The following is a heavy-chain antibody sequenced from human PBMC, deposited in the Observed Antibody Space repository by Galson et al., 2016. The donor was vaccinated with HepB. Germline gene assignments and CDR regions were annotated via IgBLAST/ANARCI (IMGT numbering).Heavy chain of an antibody. V-gene: IGHV1-3*01. Sequence: SVKVSCKASGYTFRNYAMHWVRQAPGQRLEWMAWINAGNGKTKSSERFQGRVTITRDTSASTAYMELISLRSEDKAVYYGARAMRYYESSGYPSGGMDVWGQGTTVTVSS. CDR1: GYTFRNYA. D-gene: IGHD3-22*01. J-gene: IGHJ6*02. CDR3: ARAMRYYESSGYPSGGMDV. CDR2: INAGNGKT.